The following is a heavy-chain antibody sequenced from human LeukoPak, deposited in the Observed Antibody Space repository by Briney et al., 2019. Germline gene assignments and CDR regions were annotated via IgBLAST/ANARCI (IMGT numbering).Heavy chain of an antibody. CDR2: IYDSGST. V-gene: IGHV4-61*01. CDR3: ARGYCGSASCYGVFDY. CDR1: GGSVCSGSYY. D-gene: IGHD2-2*01. Sequence: SETLSLTCTVSGGSVCSGSYYWSWIRQPPGKGLEWIGYIYDSGSTNYNPSLKSRVTISVDTSKNQFSLKLSSVTAADTAVYYCARGYCGSASCYGVFDYWGQGTLVTVSS. J-gene: IGHJ4*02.